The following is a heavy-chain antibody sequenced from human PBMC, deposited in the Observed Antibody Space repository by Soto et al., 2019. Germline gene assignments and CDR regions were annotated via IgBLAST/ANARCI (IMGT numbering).Heavy chain of an antibody. J-gene: IGHJ3*02. D-gene: IGHD3-22*01. Sequence: EASVKVSCKASGFSFTSSGFNWVRQAPGQGLEWVGWVSAKSGDTKCVENLQGRVTMTTDTSTNTAYMELSRLRSDDTAVYYCARGGPPRYYYDSSGYWDLDAFDIWGQGTMVTVSS. CDR3: ARGGPPRYYYDSSGYWDLDAFDI. V-gene: IGHV1-18*04. CDR2: VSAKSGDT. CDR1: GFSFTSSG.